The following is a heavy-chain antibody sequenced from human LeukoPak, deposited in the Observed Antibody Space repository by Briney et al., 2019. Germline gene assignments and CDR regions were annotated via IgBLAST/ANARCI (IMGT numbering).Heavy chain of an antibody. CDR3: ARRRDWNDVLDY. V-gene: IGHV4-34*01. Sequence: SETLSLTCAVYGGSFSGHYWTWVRQSPGKGLEWIGEINQSGGTNYNPSVKSRFTISVDTSKNQFSLTVTSVTAADTALYYCARRRDWNDVLDYWGKETLVTVSS. CDR2: INQSGGT. D-gene: IGHD1-1*01. J-gene: IGHJ4*02. CDR1: GGSFSGHY.